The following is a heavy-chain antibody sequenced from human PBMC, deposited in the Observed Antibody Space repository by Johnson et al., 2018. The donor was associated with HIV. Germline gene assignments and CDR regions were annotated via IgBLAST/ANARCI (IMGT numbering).Heavy chain of an antibody. CDR2: ISGSGITT. CDR1: GFTFSNYA. J-gene: IGHJ3*02. Sequence: EKLVESGGGLTQAGGSLRFSCAASGFTFSNYAMSWVRQAPGKGLQWVSGISGSGITTYYADSVKGRCTISRDNSKNTLYLQMNSLRAEDTAVDYRSQWNDRSGYIRGLDAFDIWGQGTMVTVSS. CDR3: SQWNDRSGYIRGLDAFDI. D-gene: IGHD3-22*01. V-gene: IGHV3-23*04.